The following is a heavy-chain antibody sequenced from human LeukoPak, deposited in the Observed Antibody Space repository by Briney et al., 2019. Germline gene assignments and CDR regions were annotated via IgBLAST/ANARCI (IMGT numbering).Heavy chain of an antibody. V-gene: IGHV4-30-2*05. Sequence: SETLSLTCDVSGGSISSGLYSWSWIRQPLGKGLEWIGYIYHTGSTYYNPSLKSRVTISVDTSKNQFSLKLSSVTAADTAVYYCARDCSGGSCYYYGMDVWGQGTTVTVSS. CDR3: ARDCSGGSCYYYGMDV. CDR2: IYHTGST. J-gene: IGHJ6*02. CDR1: GGSISSGLYS. D-gene: IGHD2-15*01.